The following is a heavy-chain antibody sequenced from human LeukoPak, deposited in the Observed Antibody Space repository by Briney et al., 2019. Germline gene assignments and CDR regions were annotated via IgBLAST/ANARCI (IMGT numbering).Heavy chain of an antibody. CDR3: ATGFVVIGAFDI. CDR1: GYTLTDFY. Sequence: GASVTVSCKASGYTLTDFYMYWVRQAPGQGLQWMGWINPSTGGTKYVQKFQGRVTMTRDTSINTAYMELSRLRSDDTAVYYCATGFVVIGAFDIWGQGTLVAVSS. V-gene: IGHV1-2*02. D-gene: IGHD2-21*01. CDR2: INPSTGGT. J-gene: IGHJ3*02.